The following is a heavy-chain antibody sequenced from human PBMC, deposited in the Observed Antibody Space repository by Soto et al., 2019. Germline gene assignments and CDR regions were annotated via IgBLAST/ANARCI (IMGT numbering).Heavy chain of an antibody. CDR3: ARGHPQSGSQPHY. Sequence: QVQLVQSGAEVKKPGSSVKVSCKASGGTFSSYTISWVRQAPGQGLEWMGRIIPILGIANYAQKFQGRVKXNXDXDTSTAYTELSSLRSEDTAVYYCARGHPQSGSQPHYWGQGTLVTVSS. D-gene: IGHD1-26*01. CDR2: IIPILGIA. J-gene: IGHJ4*02. V-gene: IGHV1-69*02. CDR1: GGTFSSYT.